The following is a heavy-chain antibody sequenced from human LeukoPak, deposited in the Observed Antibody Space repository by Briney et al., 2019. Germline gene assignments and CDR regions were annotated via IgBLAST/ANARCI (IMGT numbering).Heavy chain of an antibody. CDR2: ISALNGNT. CDR1: GYTFTSYG. Sequence: APVKASCKASGYTFTSYGISWVRQAPGQGLECRGWISALNGNTNYAQKLQGRVTMPTDTSPSPPHMELRSLRSDDTAVCYCARDERSVPYGYWGQGTLVTVSS. CDR3: ARDERSVPYGY. V-gene: IGHV1-18*01. J-gene: IGHJ4*02. D-gene: IGHD3-3*01.